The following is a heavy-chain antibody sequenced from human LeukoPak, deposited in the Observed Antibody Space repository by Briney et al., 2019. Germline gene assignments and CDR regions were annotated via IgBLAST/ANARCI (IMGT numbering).Heavy chain of an antibody. CDR2: IYYSGST. Sequence: PSETLSLTCTVSGDSISNYYWSWIRQPPGKGLEWIGYIYYSGSTNYSPSLKSRVALSVDTSKNQFSLKLSSLTAADTAVYYCAREACGGYCRFDYWGQGTLVTVSS. CDR1: GDSISNYY. V-gene: IGHV4-59*01. D-gene: IGHD2-21*02. CDR3: AREACGGYCRFDY. J-gene: IGHJ4*02.